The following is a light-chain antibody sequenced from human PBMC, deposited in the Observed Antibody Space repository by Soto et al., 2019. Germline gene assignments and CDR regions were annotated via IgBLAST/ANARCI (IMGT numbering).Light chain of an antibody. Sequence: DIQMTQSPSSLSASVGDRVTITCRASQGIGNYLAWYQQRPGKVPKLLIYAASTFKSVVPLRFSGSGSGPDFTLTISSLQPEDVATYYCQKYDHAPLTFGGGTKVDIK. V-gene: IGKV1-27*01. J-gene: IGKJ4*01. CDR2: AAS. CDR3: QKYDHAPLT. CDR1: QGIGNY.